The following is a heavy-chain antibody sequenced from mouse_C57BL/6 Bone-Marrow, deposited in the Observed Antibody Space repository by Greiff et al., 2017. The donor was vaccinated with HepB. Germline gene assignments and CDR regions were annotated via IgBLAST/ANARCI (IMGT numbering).Heavy chain of an antibody. CDR1: GYTFTSYW. V-gene: IGHV1-64*01. D-gene: IGHD2-5*01. J-gene: IGHJ3*01. CDR2: IHPNSGST. CDR3: ARSYYSKFAY. Sequence: VQLQQSGAELVKPGASVKLSCKASGYTFTSYWMHWVKQRPGQGLEWIGMIHPNSGSTNYNEKFKSKATLTVDKSSSTAYMQLSSLTSEDSAVYYCARSYYSKFAYWGQGTLVTVSA.